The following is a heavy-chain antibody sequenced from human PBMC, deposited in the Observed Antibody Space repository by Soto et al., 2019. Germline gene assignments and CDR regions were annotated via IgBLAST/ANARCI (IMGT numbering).Heavy chain of an antibody. J-gene: IGHJ3*02. D-gene: IGHD3-10*01. CDR2: IYYSGST. CDR1: GGSISNYY. V-gene: IGHV4-59*08. CDR3: AKGGSGSYSNAFDI. Sequence: SETLSLTCTVSGGSISNYYWTWIRKPPGKGLEWIGYIYYSGSTNYNPSLKSRVTISVDTSKNQFSLKLSSVTAADTAVYYCAKGGSGSYSNAFDIWGQGTMVT.